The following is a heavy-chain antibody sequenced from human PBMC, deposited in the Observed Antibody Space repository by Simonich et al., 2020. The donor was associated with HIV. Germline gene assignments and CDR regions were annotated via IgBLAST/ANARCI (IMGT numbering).Heavy chain of an antibody. CDR1: GFTFSSYS. CDR3: ARDGRKGSSTSCSDY. CDR2: ISSSSSYI. D-gene: IGHD2-2*01. J-gene: IGHJ4*02. V-gene: IGHV3-21*01. Sequence: EVQLVESGGGPVKPGGSLRLSCAASGFTFSSYSMNWVRQAPGKGLEWVSSISSSSSYIYYADSVKGRFTISRDNAKNSRYLQMNSLRAEDTAVYYCARDGRKGSSTSCSDYWGQGTLVTVSS.